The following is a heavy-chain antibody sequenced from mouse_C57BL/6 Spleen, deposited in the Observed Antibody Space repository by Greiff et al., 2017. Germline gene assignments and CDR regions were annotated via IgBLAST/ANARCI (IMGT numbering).Heavy chain of an antibody. Sequence: EVQLQQSGPELVKPGASVKISCKASGYSFTGYYMNWVKQSPEKSLEWIGEINPSTGGTTYNPKFKAKATLTVDKSSSTAYMQLKSLTSEDSAVYYCARSDNWDSYWYFDVWGTGTTVTVSS. D-gene: IGHD4-1*01. CDR1: GYSFTGYY. V-gene: IGHV1-42*01. CDR3: ARSDNWDSYWYFDV. J-gene: IGHJ1*03. CDR2: INPSTGGT.